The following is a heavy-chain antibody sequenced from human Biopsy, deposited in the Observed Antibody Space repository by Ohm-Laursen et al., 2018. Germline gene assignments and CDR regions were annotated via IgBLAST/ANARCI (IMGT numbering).Heavy chain of an antibody. V-gene: IGHV3-9*01. J-gene: IGHJ4*01. Sequence: SLRLSCTASGFTFDDYAMHWVRHVPGKGLEWVSGISWNSGSIGYADSVKGRFTISRDNAKSSLYLEMNSLRSEDTAFYYCTKRRTAVRPFDSWGHGTLVTVSS. CDR3: TKRRTAVRPFDS. D-gene: IGHD6-25*01. CDR1: GFTFDDYA. CDR2: ISWNSGSI.